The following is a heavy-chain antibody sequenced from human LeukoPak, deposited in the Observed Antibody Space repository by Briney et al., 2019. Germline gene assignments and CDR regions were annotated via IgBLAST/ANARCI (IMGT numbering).Heavy chain of an antibody. CDR1: GFAVSSIY. D-gene: IGHD4-23*01. V-gene: IGHV3-66*01. CDR3: ARGPSGVVKLIGDY. Sequence: GGSLRLSCAASGFAVSSIYMSWVRQAPGKGLEWVSVIYSGGSTYYADSVKGRFTISRDNSKNTLYLQMNSLRLEDTAVYYCARGPSGVVKLIGDYWGQGTLVTVSS. J-gene: IGHJ4*02. CDR2: IYSGGST.